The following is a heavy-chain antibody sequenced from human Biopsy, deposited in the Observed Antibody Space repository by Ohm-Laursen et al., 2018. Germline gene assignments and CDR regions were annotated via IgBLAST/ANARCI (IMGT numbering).Heavy chain of an antibody. CDR3: ATKLTGYFHH. D-gene: IGHD3-9*01. CDR1: GGTFSRDG. J-gene: IGHJ1*01. V-gene: IGHV1-69*06. Sequence: SVNASCKAPGGTFSRDGINWVRQAPGQGLEWLGGNIPILRTGNYAQKFQGRVSIAADTSTSTATMELRSLRSDDTAVYYCATKLTGYFHHWGQGTLVTVS. CDR2: NIPILRTG.